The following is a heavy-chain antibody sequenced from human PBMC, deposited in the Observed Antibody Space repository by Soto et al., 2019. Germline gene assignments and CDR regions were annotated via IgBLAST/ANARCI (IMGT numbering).Heavy chain of an antibody. V-gene: IGHV1-69*01. CDR1: GGVFRNYA. Sequence: QVQLVQSGAEVKKPGSSVKVSCKASGGVFRNYAINWVRPAPGQGLEWMGGIIPVLCTADYPQKFQGRVTSNAAEATTSAYMKLTSLKNEDTAVYVCARGRRGSCSFDSWGQGTLVTVS. D-gene: IGHD1-26*01. CDR2: IIPVLCTA. CDR3: ARGRRGSCSFDS. J-gene: IGHJ5*01.